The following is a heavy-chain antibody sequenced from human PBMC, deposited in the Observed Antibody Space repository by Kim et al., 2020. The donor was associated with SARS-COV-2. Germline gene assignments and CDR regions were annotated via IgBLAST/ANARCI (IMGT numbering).Heavy chain of an antibody. CDR1: GFTFSTYA. D-gene: IGHD1-20*01. CDR3: AKEWYGWVRFSEI. CDR2: VSGSGGTT. J-gene: IGHJ3*02. Sequence: GGSLRLSCVASGFTFSTYAMTWVRQAPGKGLEWLSAVSGSGGTTYYAGSVRGRFTISRDNSKNTLYLHMESLGAEDTAVYYCAKEWYGWVRFSEIWGQG. V-gene: IGHV3-23*01.